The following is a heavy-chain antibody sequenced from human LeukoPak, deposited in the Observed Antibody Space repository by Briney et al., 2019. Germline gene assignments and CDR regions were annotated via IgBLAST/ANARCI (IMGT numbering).Heavy chain of an antibody. Sequence: ASVKVSCKASGYTFTGYYMHWVRQAPGQGLEWMGWINPNSGGTNYAQKFQGRVTMTRDTSISTAYMELSRLRSDDTAVYYCARFGSGYPIGRDNDYWGQGTLVTVSS. D-gene: IGHD3-22*01. CDR2: INPNSGGT. CDR1: GYTFTGYY. CDR3: ARFGSGYPIGRDNDY. J-gene: IGHJ4*02. V-gene: IGHV1-2*02.